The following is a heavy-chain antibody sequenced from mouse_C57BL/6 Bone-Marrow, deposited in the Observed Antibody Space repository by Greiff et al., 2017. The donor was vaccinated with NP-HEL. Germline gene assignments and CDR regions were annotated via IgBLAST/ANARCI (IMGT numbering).Heavy chain of an antibody. V-gene: IGHV1-54*01. CDR3: ARKDDYAWFAY. J-gene: IGHJ3*01. Sequence: LQESGAELVRPGTSVKVSCKASGYAFTNYLIEWVKQRPGQGLEWIGVINPGSGGTNYNEKFKGKATLTADKSSSTAYMQLSSLTSEDSAVYFCARKDDYAWFAYWGQGTLVTVSA. D-gene: IGHD2-4*01. CDR2: INPGSGGT. CDR1: GYAFTNYL.